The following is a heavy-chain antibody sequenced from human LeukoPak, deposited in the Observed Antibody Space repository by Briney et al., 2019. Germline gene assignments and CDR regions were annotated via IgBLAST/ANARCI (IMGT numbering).Heavy chain of an antibody. Sequence: GASVKVSCKASGYTFTGYYMHWVRQAPGQGLEWMGRINPNSGGTNYAQKFQGRVTMTRDTYISTAYMELSKLRSDDTAVYYCARDTRRYYYDSSGYSPYWGQGTLVTVSS. CDR3: ARDTRRYYYDSSGYSPY. CDR2: INPNSGGT. D-gene: IGHD3-22*01. V-gene: IGHV1-2*06. CDR1: GYTFTGYY. J-gene: IGHJ4*02.